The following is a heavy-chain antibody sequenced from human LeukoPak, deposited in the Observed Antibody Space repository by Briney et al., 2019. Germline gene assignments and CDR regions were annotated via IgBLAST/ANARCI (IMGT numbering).Heavy chain of an antibody. CDR2: INPNSGGT. V-gene: IGHV1-2*02. D-gene: IGHD2-21*02. CDR3: ARDNREVRGGDCFDV. CDR1: GYTFTGYY. J-gene: IGHJ6*04. Sequence: GASVKVSCKASGYTFTGYYMHWVRQAPGQGLEWMGWINPNSGGTNYAQKFQGRATMTRDTSITTAYMELSRLRSDDTAVYYCARDNREVRGGDCFDVWGKGTTVTVSS.